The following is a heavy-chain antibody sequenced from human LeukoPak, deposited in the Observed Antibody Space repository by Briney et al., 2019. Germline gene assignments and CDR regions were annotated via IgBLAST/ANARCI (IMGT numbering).Heavy chain of an antibody. J-gene: IGHJ4*02. Sequence: ASETLSLTCSVSGVSIIIGSYYWSWIRQPAGKGLEWIWHIYTSGSTNYNPSLKSRVTISVDTSRNQFSLKLSSVTAANTAMYYCARELRYCSSTSCYDSSGYYFPFDYWGQGTLVTVSS. D-gene: IGHD2-2*01. CDR2: IYTSGST. CDR1: GVSIIIGSYY. CDR3: ARELRYCSSTSCYDSSGYYFPFDY. V-gene: IGHV4-61*09.